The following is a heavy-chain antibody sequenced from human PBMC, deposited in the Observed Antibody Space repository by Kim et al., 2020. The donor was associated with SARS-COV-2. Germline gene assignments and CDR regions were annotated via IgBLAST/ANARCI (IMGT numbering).Heavy chain of an antibody. D-gene: IGHD3-22*01. CDR3: ARAPDSSGYPYYYGMDV. V-gene: IGHV4-39*01. J-gene: IGHJ6*02. CDR1: GGSISRSTYH. Sequence: LETLSLTCTVSGGSISRSTYHWGWIRQPPGKGLEWIGSIYYSGSTYYNPSLKSRVTISVDTSKNQFSLKLSAVTAADTAVYYCARAPDSSGYPYYYGMDVWGQGTTVTVSS. CDR2: IYYSGST.